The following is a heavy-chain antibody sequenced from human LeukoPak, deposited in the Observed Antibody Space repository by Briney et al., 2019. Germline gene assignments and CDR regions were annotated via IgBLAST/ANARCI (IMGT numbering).Heavy chain of an antibody. D-gene: IGHD3-22*01. Sequence: GGSLRLSCAASGFTFSIYGIHWVRQGPGKGLEWVAFIRYDGSNKYYADSVKGRFTISRDNSKDTLYLQMNSLRPEDTAVHYCAKDAPQSYDTSGYYPDYWGQGTLVTVSS. CDR2: IRYDGSNK. CDR1: GFTFSIYG. V-gene: IGHV3-30*02. CDR3: AKDAPQSYDTSGYYPDY. J-gene: IGHJ4*02.